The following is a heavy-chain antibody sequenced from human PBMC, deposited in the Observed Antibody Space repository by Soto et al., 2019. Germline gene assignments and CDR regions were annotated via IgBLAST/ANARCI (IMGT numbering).Heavy chain of an antibody. J-gene: IGHJ4*02. CDR3: TGYLIAAAGHFEY. Sequence: PGGSLRLSCAASGFTFSSYAMSWVRQAPGKGLEWVSAISGSGGSTYYADSVKGRFTISRDNSKNTLYLQMNSLRAEDTAVYYCTGYLIAAAGHFEYWGQGTLVTVSS. V-gene: IGHV3-23*01. D-gene: IGHD6-13*01. CDR1: GFTFSSYA. CDR2: ISGSGGST.